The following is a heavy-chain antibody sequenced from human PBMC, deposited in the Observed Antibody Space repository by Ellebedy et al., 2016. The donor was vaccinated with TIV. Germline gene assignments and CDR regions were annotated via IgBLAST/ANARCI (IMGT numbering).Heavy chain of an antibody. V-gene: IGHV3-30-3*01. CDR1: GFTFSSYA. J-gene: IGHJ5*02. CDR2: ISYDGSNK. CDR3: AREDYPDGDYRGFDP. Sequence: GGSLRLXCAASGFTFSSYAMHWVRQAPGKGLEWVAVISYDGSNKYYADSVKGRFTISRDNSKNTLYLQMNSLRAEDTAVYYCAREDYPDGDYRGFDPWGQGTLVTVSS. D-gene: IGHD4-17*01.